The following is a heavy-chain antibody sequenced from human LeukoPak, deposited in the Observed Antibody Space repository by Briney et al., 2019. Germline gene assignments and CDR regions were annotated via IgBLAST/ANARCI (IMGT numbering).Heavy chain of an antibody. CDR1: GFTSSSYA. D-gene: IGHD4-17*01. J-gene: IGHJ4*02. V-gene: IGHV3-23*01. Sequence: GGSLRLSCAASGFTSSSYAMSWVRQAPGKGLEWVSAISGSGGSTYYADSAKGRFTISRDNSKNTLYLQMNSLRAEDTAVYYCAKDQAGDYFDYWGQGTLVTVSS. CDR2: ISGSGGST. CDR3: AKDQAGDYFDY.